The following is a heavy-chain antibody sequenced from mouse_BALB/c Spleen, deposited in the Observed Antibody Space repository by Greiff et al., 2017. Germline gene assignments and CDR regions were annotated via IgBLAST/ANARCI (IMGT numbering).Heavy chain of an antibody. V-gene: IGHV1-7*01. CDR2: INPSTGYT. Sequence: VHLVESGAELAKPGASVKMSCKASGYTFTSYWMHWVKQRPGQGLEWIGYINPSTGYTEYNQKFKDKATLTADKSSSTAYMQLSSLTSEDSAVYYCARNLGYFDYWGQGTTLTVSS. CDR3: ARNLGYFDY. D-gene: IGHD4-1*01. CDR1: GYTFTSYW. J-gene: IGHJ2*01.